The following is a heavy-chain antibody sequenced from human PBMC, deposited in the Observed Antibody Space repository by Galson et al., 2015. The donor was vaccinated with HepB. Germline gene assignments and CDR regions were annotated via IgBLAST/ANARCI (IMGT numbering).Heavy chain of an antibody. Sequence: SLRLSCAASGFTFSNAWMSWVRQAPGKGLEWVGRIKSKTDGGTTDYAAPVKGRFTTSRDDSKNMVYLQMNSLKTEDTAFYYCTTPGIVVAGTCQWGQGTLVTVSS. CDR2: IKSKTDGGTT. D-gene: IGHD6-19*01. J-gene: IGHJ4*02. CDR1: GFTFSNAW. V-gene: IGHV3-15*01. CDR3: TTPGIVVAGTCQ.